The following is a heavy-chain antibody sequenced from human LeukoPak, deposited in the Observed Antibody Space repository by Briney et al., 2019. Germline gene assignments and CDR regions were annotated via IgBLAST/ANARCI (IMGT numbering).Heavy chain of an antibody. D-gene: IGHD4-23*01. CDR2: INPSGGST. Sequence: GASVKVSCKASGYTFTSYYMHWVRQAPGQGLEWMGIINPSGGSTSYAQKFQGRVTMTRDTSKTTVYMELSSLRSEDTAVYYCSRNYGGKARAFDYWGQGTLVTVSS. CDR1: GYTFTSYY. V-gene: IGHV1-46*01. CDR3: SRNYGGKARAFDY. J-gene: IGHJ4*02.